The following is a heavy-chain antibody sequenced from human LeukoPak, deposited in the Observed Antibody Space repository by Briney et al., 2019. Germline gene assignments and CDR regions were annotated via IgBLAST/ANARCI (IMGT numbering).Heavy chain of an antibody. CDR2: INSDGSTT. Sequence: GGSLRLSCAASGFTFSNYWMHWVRQAPGKGLVWVSRINSDGSTTTYADSVKGRFTISIDNAKNTLYLQMNSLRAEDTAVYYCASTSGTYRFDPWGQGTLVTVSS. D-gene: IGHD1-26*01. J-gene: IGHJ5*02. CDR3: ASTSGTYRFDP. CDR1: GFTFSNYW. V-gene: IGHV3-74*01.